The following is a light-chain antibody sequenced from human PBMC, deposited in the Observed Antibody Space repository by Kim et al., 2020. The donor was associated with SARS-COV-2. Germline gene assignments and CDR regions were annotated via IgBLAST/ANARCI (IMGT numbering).Light chain of an antibody. V-gene: IGLV3-19*01. CDR1: SLRSYY. CDR3: NSRDSNNNVL. Sequence: SSELTQAPAVSVALGQTVRITCQGDSLRSYYATWYQQKPGQAPILVIYGKNNRPPGIPDRFSGSSSGNTASLTITGTQAGDEADYYCNSRDSNNNVLFGGGTQLTVL. CDR2: GKN. J-gene: IGLJ2*01.